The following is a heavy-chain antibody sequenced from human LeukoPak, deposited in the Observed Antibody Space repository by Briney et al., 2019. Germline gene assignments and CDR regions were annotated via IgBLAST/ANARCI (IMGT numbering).Heavy chain of an antibody. Sequence: GGSLRLSCAASGFTFSSYSMNWVRQAPGKGVVWVSRINSDGSSTSYADSVQGRFTISRDNAKNTLYLQMNSLRAEDTAVYYCANSDHDFWSGYSGDYWGQGTLVTVSS. CDR1: GFTFSSYS. CDR3: ANSDHDFWSGYSGDY. J-gene: IGHJ4*02. V-gene: IGHV3-74*01. D-gene: IGHD3-3*01. CDR2: INSDGSST.